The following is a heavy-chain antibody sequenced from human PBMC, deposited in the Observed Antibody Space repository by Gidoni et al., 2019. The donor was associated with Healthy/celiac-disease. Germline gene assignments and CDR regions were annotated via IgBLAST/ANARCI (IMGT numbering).Heavy chain of an antibody. CDR1: GGSISSYY. Sequence: QVQLQESGPGLVKPSETLSLTCTVSGGSISSYYWSWIRQPPGKGLEWIGYIHCSGSTNYNPSLKSRVTISVDTSKNQFSLKLSSVTAADTAVYYCARTYYYDSSGYSDAFDIWGQGTMVTVSS. CDR3: ARTYYYDSSGYSDAFDI. J-gene: IGHJ3*02. V-gene: IGHV4-59*01. D-gene: IGHD3-22*01. CDR2: IHCSGST.